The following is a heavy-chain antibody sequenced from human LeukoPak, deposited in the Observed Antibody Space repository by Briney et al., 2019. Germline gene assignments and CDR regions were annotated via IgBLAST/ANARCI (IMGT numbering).Heavy chain of an antibody. Sequence: PGGSLRLSCAASGFTFSSYNMNWVRQAPGKGLEWVSYISSSSSTIYYADSVKGRFTISRDNAKNSLYLQMNSLRAEDTAVYYCASPIGRDFDYWGQGTLVTVSP. V-gene: IGHV3-48*01. CDR2: ISSSSSTI. J-gene: IGHJ4*02. CDR1: GFTFSSYN. D-gene: IGHD1-26*01. CDR3: ASPIGRDFDY.